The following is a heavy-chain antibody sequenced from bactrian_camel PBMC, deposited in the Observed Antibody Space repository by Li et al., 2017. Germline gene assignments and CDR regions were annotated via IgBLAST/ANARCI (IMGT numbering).Heavy chain of an antibody. CDR3: AGRESNCRIWWHGNKY. D-gene: IGHD7*01. J-gene: IGHJ4*01. CDR2: INAAANKT. CDR1: GKTSDSYY. Sequence: VQLVESGGGSVQAGGSLRLSCTASGKTSDSYYMAWFRQAPGKEREGFAAINAAANKTSYDDSVQGRFTIYQDTAMNTVYLQMNSLKPEDTGMYYCAGRESNCRIWWHGNKYWGQGTQVTVS. V-gene: IGHV3S40*01.